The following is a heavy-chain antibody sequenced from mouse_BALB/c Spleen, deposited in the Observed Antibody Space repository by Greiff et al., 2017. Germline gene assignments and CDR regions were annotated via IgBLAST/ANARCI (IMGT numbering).Heavy chain of an antibody. CDR2: ISSGGST. CDR3: AKTYDGSSYMDY. J-gene: IGHJ2*01. Sequence: EVKVVESGGGLVKPGGSLKLSCAASGFTFSSYAMSWVRQTPEKRLEWVASISSGGSTYYSDSVKGRFTISKDNASNIMYLQMSSLRSEDTAMYYCAKTYDGSSYMDYWGQGTTLTVSS. CDR1: GFTFSSYA. V-gene: IGHV5-6-5*01. D-gene: IGHD1-1*01.